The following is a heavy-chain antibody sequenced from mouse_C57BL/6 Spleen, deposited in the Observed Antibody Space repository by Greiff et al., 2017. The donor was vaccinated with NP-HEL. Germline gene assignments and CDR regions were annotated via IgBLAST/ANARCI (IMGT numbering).Heavy chain of an antibody. D-gene: IGHD1-1*01. CDR2: IWSGGST. J-gene: IGHJ1*03. V-gene: IGHV2-2*01. CDR3: ARNYYGSSPYWDFDV. Sequence: VQLKESGPGLVQPSQSLSITCTVSGFSLTSYGVHWVRQSPGKGLEWLGVIWSGGSTDYNAAFISRLSISKDNSKSQVFFKMNSLQADDTAIYYCARNYYGSSPYWDFDVWGTGTTVTVSS. CDR1: GFSLTSYG.